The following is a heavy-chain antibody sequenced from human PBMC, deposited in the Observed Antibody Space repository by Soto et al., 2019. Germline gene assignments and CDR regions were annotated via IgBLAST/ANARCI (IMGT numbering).Heavy chain of an antibody. J-gene: IGHJ6*02. CDR2: ISGSGGTT. CDR1: GFTFSSYA. CDR3: TTSLVTTPYYYYYGMDV. D-gene: IGHD4-17*01. Sequence: GGSLRLSCAASGFTFSSYAMSWVRQAPGKGLEWVSAISGSGGTTDYAAPVKGRFTIPRDDSKNTLYLQMNSLKTEDTAVYYCTTSLVTTPYYYYYGMDVWGQGTTVTVSS. V-gene: IGHV3-23*01.